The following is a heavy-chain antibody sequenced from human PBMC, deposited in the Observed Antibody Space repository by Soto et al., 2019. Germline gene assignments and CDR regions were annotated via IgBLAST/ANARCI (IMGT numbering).Heavy chain of an antibody. J-gene: IGHJ4*02. CDR1: GGSISSSSYY. V-gene: IGHV4-39*01. D-gene: IGHD6-13*01. CDR3: ARLIGTSWFVG. CDR2: IYYSGST. Sequence: PSETLSLTCTVSGGSISSSSYYWGWIRQPPGKGLEWIGSIYYSGSTYYNPSLKSRVTISIDTSKNQFSLQLNYVTPEDTAVYYCARLIGTSWFVGWGQGTPVTVSS.